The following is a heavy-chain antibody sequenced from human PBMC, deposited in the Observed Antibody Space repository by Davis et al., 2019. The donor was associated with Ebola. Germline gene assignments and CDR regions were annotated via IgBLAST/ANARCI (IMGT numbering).Heavy chain of an antibody. V-gene: IGHV1-46*01. Sequence: ASVKVSCKASGYTFTGYYIHWVRQAPGQGLEWMGIINPSGGSTTYAQKFQGRVTMTRDTSTRTVYMELSSLRSDDTAVYYCARAPTWSQINYYCFDYWGQGTLVTVSS. J-gene: IGHJ4*02. CDR2: INPSGGST. CDR1: GYTFTGYY. D-gene: IGHD3-10*01. CDR3: ARAPTWSQINYYCFDY.